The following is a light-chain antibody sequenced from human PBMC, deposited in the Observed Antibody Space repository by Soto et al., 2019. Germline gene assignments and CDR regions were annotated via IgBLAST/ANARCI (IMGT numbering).Light chain of an antibody. V-gene: IGKV3-20*01. CDR2: GAS. Sequence: EILLTQSPATLYLSPGERATVSCRASQSVSSSYLAWYQQKPGQAPRLLIYGASSRATGIPDRFSGSGSGTDFTLTISRLEPEDFAVYYCQQYGTSPPITFGQGTRLEIK. J-gene: IGKJ5*01. CDR1: QSVSSSY. CDR3: QQYGTSPPIT.